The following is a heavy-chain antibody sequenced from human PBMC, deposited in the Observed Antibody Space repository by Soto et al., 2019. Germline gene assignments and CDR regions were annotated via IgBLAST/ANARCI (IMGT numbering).Heavy chain of an antibody. J-gene: IGHJ4*02. D-gene: IGHD2-15*01. CDR2: INSDGSST. Sequence: GGSRRLSCAASGFTFSSYSMHWVRHAPGKGLVWVSRINSDGSSTSYADSVKGRFTISRDNAKNTLYLQMNSLRAEDTAVYYCARVYCSGGSCYPLDYWGQGTLVTVSS. CDR3: ARVYCSGGSCYPLDY. CDR1: GFTFSSYS. V-gene: IGHV3-74*01.